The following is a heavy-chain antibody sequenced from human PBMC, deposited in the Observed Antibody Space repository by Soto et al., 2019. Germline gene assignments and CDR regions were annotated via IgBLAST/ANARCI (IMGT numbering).Heavy chain of an antibody. CDR3: AREEWLPRRYYYYGMDV. CDR2: IWYDGSNK. D-gene: IGHD5-12*01. CDR1: GFTFSSYG. J-gene: IGHJ6*02. V-gene: IGHV3-33*01. Sequence: GGSLRLSCAASGFTFSSYGMHWVRQAPGKGLEWVAVIWYDGSNKYYADSVKGRFTISRDNSKNTLYLQMNSLRAEDTAVYYCAREEWLPRRYYYYGMDVWGQGTTVTVSS.